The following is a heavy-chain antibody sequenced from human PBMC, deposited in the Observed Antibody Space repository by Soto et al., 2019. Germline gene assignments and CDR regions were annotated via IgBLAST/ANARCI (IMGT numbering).Heavy chain of an antibody. CDR1: GFTFDSHT. Sequence: QVQLVESGGGVVQPGRSLRLSCTASGFTFDSHTMHWVRQSPGKGLEWVALLSFDGSLKYASDSVKGRFSISRDNSKNTVFLEMNSLRPEDTAVYYCARTYSSSWNYLDYWGQGVQVIVSS. CDR2: LSFDGSLK. V-gene: IGHV3-30*04. J-gene: IGHJ4*02. CDR3: ARTYSSSWNYLDY. D-gene: IGHD6-13*01.